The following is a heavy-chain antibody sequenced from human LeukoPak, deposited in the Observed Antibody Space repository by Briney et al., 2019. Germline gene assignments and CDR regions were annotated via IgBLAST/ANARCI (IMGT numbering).Heavy chain of an antibody. D-gene: IGHD3-22*01. Sequence: GGSLRLSCAASGFTFSNYGMHWVRQAPRKGLEGVAVISYDGSNKYYADSVKGRFTISRDNSKNTLYLQMNSLRAEDTAVYYCAKDRNDTQKGLYYFDYWGQGTLVTVSS. CDR3: AKDRNDTQKGLYYFDY. CDR2: ISYDGSNK. CDR1: GFTFSNYG. J-gene: IGHJ4*02. V-gene: IGHV3-30*18.